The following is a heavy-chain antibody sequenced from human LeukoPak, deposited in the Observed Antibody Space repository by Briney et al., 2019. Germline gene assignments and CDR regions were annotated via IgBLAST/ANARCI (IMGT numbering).Heavy chain of an antibody. Sequence: SETLSLTCTVSGGSISSSSYYWGWIRQPPGKGREWMGSIHYSGSTYYNPSLKSRITISVDTSKNQFSLKLSSVTAADTAVYYCARDHSFFQVDYWGQGILVTVSS. CDR1: GGSISSSSYY. V-gene: IGHV4-39*02. J-gene: IGHJ4*02. D-gene: IGHD5/OR15-5a*01. CDR2: IHYSGST. CDR3: ARDHSFFQVDY.